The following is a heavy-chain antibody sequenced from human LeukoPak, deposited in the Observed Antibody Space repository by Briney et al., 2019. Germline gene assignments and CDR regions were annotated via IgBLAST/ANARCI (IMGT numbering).Heavy chain of an antibody. D-gene: IGHD1-1*01. Sequence: SETLSLTCTVSGGSISSYYWSWIRQPPGKGLEWIGYINYSGSTNYNPSLKSRVTISVDTSKNQFSLKLSSVTAADTAVYYCARPTGTTRVDYFDYWGQGTLVIVSS. CDR1: GGSISSYY. CDR3: ARPTGTTRVDYFDY. V-gene: IGHV4-59*08. J-gene: IGHJ4*02. CDR2: INYSGST.